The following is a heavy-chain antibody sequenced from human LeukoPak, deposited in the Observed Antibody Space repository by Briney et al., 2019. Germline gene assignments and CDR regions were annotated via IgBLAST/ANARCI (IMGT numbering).Heavy chain of an antibody. CDR1: GYTFTSYG. J-gene: IGHJ4*02. Sequence: GASVKVSCKASGYTFTSYGISWVRQAPGQGLEWMGWISAYNGNTNYAQKLQGRVTMTTDTSTSTAYMELRSLRSDDTAVYYCARDRYRLTYCGGDCSPPLDYWGQGTLVTVSS. V-gene: IGHV1-18*01. CDR2: ISAYNGNT. CDR3: ARDRYRLTYCGGDCSPPLDY. D-gene: IGHD2-21*02.